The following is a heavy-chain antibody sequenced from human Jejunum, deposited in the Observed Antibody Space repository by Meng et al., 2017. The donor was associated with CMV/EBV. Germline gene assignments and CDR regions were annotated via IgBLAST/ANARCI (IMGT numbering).Heavy chain of an antibody. CDR2: IYYSGST. D-gene: IGHD3-10*01. J-gene: IGHJ1*01. V-gene: IGHV4-59*05. CDR3: LRGSGGSV. CDR1: GGSVNNYY. Sequence: QVQLQEPGPGLWKPSETLSLTCTVSGGSVNNYYWSWIRQSAGKGLEWIGSIYYSGSTYYNPSLKSRVTISVDTSKNQFFLKLSSVTAADTAVYHCLRGSGGSVWGQGTLVTVSS.